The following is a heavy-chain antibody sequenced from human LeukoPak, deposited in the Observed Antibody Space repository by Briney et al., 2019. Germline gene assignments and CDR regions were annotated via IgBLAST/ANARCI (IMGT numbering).Heavy chain of an antibody. V-gene: IGHV1-8*01. CDR1: GYTFTSYD. J-gene: IGHJ5*02. Sequence: GASVKVSCKAPGYTFTSYDINWVRQATGQGLEWMGWMKPNSGTTGYAQKFQGRVTMTRNTSISTAYMELSSLRSEDTAVYYCARGNIEDYYGSGSQNWFDPCGQGTLVTVSS. CDR2: MKPNSGTT. CDR3: ARGNIEDYYGSGSQNWFDP. D-gene: IGHD3-10*01.